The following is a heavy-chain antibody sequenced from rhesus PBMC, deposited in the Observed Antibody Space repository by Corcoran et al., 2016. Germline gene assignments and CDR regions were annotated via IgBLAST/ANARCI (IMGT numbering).Heavy chain of an antibody. J-gene: IGHJ4*01. D-gene: IGHD3-9*01. CDR1: GLTFSSSA. Sequence: GESGGGLVQPGGSRRLSCAASGLTFSSSAMHWVRQASGKGLEWVGRMRSKSNNYETGYAASGKGRFTISRDDSKNTAYLQMNSLITEDTAVYYCARGGYSDDYGYYLSGFDYWVQGVLVTVSS. CDR2: MRSKSNNYET. V-gene: IGHV3-118*01. CDR3: ARGGYSDDYGYYLSGFDY.